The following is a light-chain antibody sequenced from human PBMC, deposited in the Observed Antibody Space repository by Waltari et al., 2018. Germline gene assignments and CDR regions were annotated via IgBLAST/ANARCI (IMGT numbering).Light chain of an antibody. Sequence: EIVLTQSPGTLSLSPGERVTLSCRASQSVGRSLAWYQQKPGQAPRLLIYGASSRATGIPDRVSGSGSGTDFSLTISRLAPDDLAVYYCQHYVRLPVTFGQGTKVEI. CDR3: QHYVRLPVT. J-gene: IGKJ1*01. V-gene: IGKV3-20*01. CDR2: GAS. CDR1: QSVGRS.